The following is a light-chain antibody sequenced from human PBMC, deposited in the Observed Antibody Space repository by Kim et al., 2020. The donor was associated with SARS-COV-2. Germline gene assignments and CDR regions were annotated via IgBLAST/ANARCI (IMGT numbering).Light chain of an antibody. J-gene: IGKJ4*02. CDR1: QDISNH. CDR2: GVS. V-gene: IGKV1-27*01. CDR3: QQYDSAPRT. Sequence: DIQMTQSPSSLSASVGDRVTITCRASQDISNHLTWYQQKPGKAPKLLIYGVSALRSGVPSRFRGGGSGTDFTFTISSLQPEDAATYYCQQYDSAPRTFGGGTKVDIK.